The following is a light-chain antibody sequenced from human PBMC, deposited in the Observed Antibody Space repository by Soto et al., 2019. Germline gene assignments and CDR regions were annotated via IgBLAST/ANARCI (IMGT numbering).Light chain of an antibody. CDR2: TNT. CDR1: SSNVGGNP. J-gene: IGLJ1*01. Sequence: QSVLTQPPSASGTPGQRVTISCSGSSSNVGGNPVNWYQHVPTTAPKLLICTNTQRPSGVPDRFSGSKSGTSASLAISGLQSEDEADYYCASWDDSLNGPVFGTGTKV. V-gene: IGLV1-44*01. CDR3: ASWDDSLNGPV.